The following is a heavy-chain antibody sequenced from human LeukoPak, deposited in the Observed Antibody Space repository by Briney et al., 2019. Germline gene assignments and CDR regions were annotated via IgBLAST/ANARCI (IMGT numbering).Heavy chain of an antibody. CDR3: ARPARPSGSYGY. V-gene: IGHV1-18*01. CDR2: ISAYNGNT. J-gene: IGHJ4*02. D-gene: IGHD1-26*01. Sequence: ASVTVSCKASGYTFTSYGINWVRQAPGQRLEWMGWISAYNGNTNYAQKLQGRVTMTTDTSTSTAYMELRSLRSDDTAVYYCARPARPSGSYGYWGQGTLVTVSS. CDR1: GYTFTSYG.